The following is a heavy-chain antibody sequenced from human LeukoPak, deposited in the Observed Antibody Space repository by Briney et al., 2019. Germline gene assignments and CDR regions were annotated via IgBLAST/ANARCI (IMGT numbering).Heavy chain of an antibody. Sequence: TSETLSLTCTVSGGSISDYYRGWIRQLPGKGLEWIGYFYNSGSSTYNPSLKSRVTISADTSKNQFSLKLNSVTAADTAVYYCTRGAGWLIDYWGQGILVTVSS. J-gene: IGHJ4*02. D-gene: IGHD3-16*01. CDR2: FYNSGSS. V-gene: IGHV4-59*01. CDR1: GGSISDYY. CDR3: TRGAGWLIDY.